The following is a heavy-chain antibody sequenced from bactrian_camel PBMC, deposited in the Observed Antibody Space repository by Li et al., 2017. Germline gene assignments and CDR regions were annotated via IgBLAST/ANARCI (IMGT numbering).Heavy chain of an antibody. CDR3: AAGAYYNYYDNCLGNFGY. CDR1: GFADNTNC. CDR2: MYTGFGGGNI. J-gene: IGHJ6*01. V-gene: IGHV3S40*01. Sequence: QLVESGGGSVQAGGSLRLSCAASGFADNTNCMGWFRQAPGKEREGVAAMYTGFGGGNIYYDDSVKGRFTISQDKAKNQVSLQMNSLKPEDTATYYCAAGAYYNYYDNCLGNFGYWGQGTQVTV. D-gene: IGHD4*01.